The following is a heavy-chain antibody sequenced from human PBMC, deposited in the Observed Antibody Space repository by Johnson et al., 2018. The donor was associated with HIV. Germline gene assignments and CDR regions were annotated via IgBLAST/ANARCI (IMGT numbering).Heavy chain of an antibody. CDR3: ARGHHDSGYPMEAFDV. V-gene: IGHV3-66*01. D-gene: IGHD3-22*01. CDR2: IYSGGTT. Sequence: VQLVESGGGLVQPGGSLRLSCAASGFTVSNNYMSWVRQAPGKGLEWVSVIYSGGTTYYTDSVKGRFTISRDISKNTLFLQMNSLRSEDTAVYYCARGHHDSGYPMEAFDVWGQGTMVTCSS. CDR1: GFTVSNNY. J-gene: IGHJ3*01.